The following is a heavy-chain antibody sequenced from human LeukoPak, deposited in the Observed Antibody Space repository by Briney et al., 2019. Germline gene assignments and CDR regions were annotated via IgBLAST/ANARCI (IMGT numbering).Heavy chain of an antibody. J-gene: IGHJ6*03. CDR1: GFTVSNNY. CDR2: IYSGGST. Sequence: PGGSLRLSCAASGFTVSNNYMSWVRQAPGKGLEWVSIIYSGGSTYYTDSVKGRFTISRDNSKNTLSLQMNGLRPEDTAVYYCAKSWGSTRPYYNYMDVWGKGTTVTVSS. V-gene: IGHV3-53*01. CDR3: AKSWGSTRPYYNYMDV. D-gene: IGHD1-26*01.